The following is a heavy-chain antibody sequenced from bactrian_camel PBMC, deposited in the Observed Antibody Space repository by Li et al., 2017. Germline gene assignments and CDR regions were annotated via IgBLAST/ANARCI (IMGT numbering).Heavy chain of an antibody. Sequence: HVQLVESGGGSVQAGGSLRLSCAASGDTSSTNCMGWLRQAPGNECELVLSISSDGSKNYADSVAGRFTITKDNAKNTVSLQMNDLKPEDAAMYYCTSWDDSTDYEDPCDGGQGTQVTVS. J-gene: IGHJ4*01. V-gene: IGHV3S53*01. D-gene: IGHD4*01. CDR1: GDTSSTNC. CDR2: ISSDGSK. CDR3: TSWDDSTDYEDPCD.